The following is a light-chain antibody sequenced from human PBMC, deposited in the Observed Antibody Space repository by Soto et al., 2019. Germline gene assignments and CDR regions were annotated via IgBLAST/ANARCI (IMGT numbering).Light chain of an antibody. Sequence: EFVLTQSPGTLSLSPGERATLSCRASQTVRNNYLAWYQQKPGQAPRLLIYDASSRATGIPDRFSGGGSGTDFTLTISRLEPEDFEAYYCQQFSSYPLTFGAGTKVEIX. CDR2: DAS. CDR3: QQFSSYPLT. J-gene: IGKJ4*01. CDR1: QTVRNNY. V-gene: IGKV3-20*01.